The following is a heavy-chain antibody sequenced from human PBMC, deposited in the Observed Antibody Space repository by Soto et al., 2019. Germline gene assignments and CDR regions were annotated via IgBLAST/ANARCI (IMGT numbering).Heavy chain of an antibody. V-gene: IGHV3-9*01. Sequence: EVQLVESGGGLVQPGRSLRLSCAASGFTFDDYAMHWVRQAPGKGLEWVSGISWNSGTIGYAASVRGRFTISRYNAKNSLYLQMNSLRAEDTALYYCAKDYDFWSGCFDYWGQGTLVTVSS. J-gene: IGHJ4*02. CDR2: ISWNSGTI. D-gene: IGHD3-3*01. CDR3: AKDYDFWSGCFDY. CDR1: GFTFDDYA.